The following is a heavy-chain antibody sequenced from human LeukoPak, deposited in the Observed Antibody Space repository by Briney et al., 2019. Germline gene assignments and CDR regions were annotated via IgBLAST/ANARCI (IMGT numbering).Heavy chain of an antibody. D-gene: IGHD5-12*01. J-gene: IGHJ4*02. CDR2: VFNNGGT. CDR1: GGSTVSNH. Sequence: SETLPLTSTASGGSTVSNHWNWFRQPSGKGLEWIGIVFNNGGTKHTPSLKSRVAISVDASKNQFALELTSVTAADTAVYYCVASYGGYVLDYWGQGALVIVSS. CDR3: VASYGGYVLDY. V-gene: IGHV4-59*01.